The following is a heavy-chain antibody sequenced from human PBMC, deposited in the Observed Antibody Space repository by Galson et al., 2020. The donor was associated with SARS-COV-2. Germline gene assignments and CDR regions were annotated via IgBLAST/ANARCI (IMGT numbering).Heavy chain of an antibody. Sequence: GGSLRLSCAASGFTFSSYAMSWVRQAPGKGLEWVSAISGSGGSTYYADSVKGRFTISRDSSKNTVFLRMNSLGVEDSAVYYCARERASAGTRYFDPWGQGTLVTVSS. V-gene: IGHV3-23*01. J-gene: IGHJ5*02. CDR3: ARERASAGTRYFDP. D-gene: IGHD6-13*01. CDR1: GFTFSSYA. CDR2: ISGSGGST.